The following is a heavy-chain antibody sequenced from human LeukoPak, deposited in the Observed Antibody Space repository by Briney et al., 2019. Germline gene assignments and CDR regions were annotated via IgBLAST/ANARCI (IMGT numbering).Heavy chain of an antibody. CDR1: GFTFSNYE. D-gene: IGHD3-10*02. CDR3: ARVPATHPVYVWFDP. V-gene: IGHV3-48*03. CDR2: ISSGGGSI. Sequence: GGSLRLSCAASGFTFSNYEMNWVRQAPGKGLEWVSYISSGGGSIYYADSVKGRFTISRDNAKNSLYLQMNSLRAEDTAVYYCARVPATHPVYVWFDPWGQGTLVTVSS. J-gene: IGHJ5*02.